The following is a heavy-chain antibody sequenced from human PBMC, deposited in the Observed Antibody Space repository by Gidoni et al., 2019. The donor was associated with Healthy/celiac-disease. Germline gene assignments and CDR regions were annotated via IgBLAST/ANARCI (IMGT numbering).Heavy chain of an antibody. J-gene: IGHJ5*02. CDR3: ARGGGLRYFDWLSSYNWFDP. D-gene: IGHD3-9*01. CDR1: GFTVSSNY. CDR2: IYSGGST. Sequence: EVQLVESGGGLVQPGGSLRLSCAASGFTVSSNYMSWVRQAPGKGLEWVSVIYSGGSTYYADSVKGRFTISRDNSKNTLYLQMNSLRAEDTAVYYCARGGGLRYFDWLSSYNWFDPWGQGTLVTVSS. V-gene: IGHV3-66*01.